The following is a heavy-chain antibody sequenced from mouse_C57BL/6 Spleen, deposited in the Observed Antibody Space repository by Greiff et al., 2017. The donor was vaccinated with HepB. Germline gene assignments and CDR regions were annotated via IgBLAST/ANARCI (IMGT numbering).Heavy chain of an antibody. V-gene: IGHV1-76*01. Sequence: QVQLQQSGAELVRPGASVKLSCKASGYTFTDYYINWVKQRPGQGLEWIARIYPGSGNTYYNEKFKGKATLTAEKSSSTAYMQLSSLTSEDSAVYVCARSGALTGSWFAYWGQGTLVTVSA. CDR3: ARSGALTGSWFAY. CDR1: GYTFTDYY. J-gene: IGHJ3*01. CDR2: IYPGSGNT. D-gene: IGHD4-1*01.